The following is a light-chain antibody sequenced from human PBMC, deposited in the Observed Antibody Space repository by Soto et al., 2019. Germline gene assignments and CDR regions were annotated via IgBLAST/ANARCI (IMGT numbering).Light chain of an antibody. CDR2: DAS. CDR3: QLYGTSPKT. J-gene: IGKJ1*01. V-gene: IGKV3-11*01. CDR1: QSVSSY. Sequence: EIVLTQSPATLSLSPGERATLSCRASQSVSSYLAWYQQKPGQAPRLLIYDASNRATGIPARFSGSGSGTEFTLTINNLQPEDFAVYYCQLYGTSPKTFGQGTKVDIK.